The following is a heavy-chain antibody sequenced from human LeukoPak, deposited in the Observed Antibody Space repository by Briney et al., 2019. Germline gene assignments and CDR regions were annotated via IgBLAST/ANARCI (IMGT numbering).Heavy chain of an antibody. V-gene: IGHV3-30*18. Sequence: PGGSLRLSCAASGFTFSSYGMHWVRQAPGKGLEWVAVISYDGSNKYYADSVKGRFTISRDNSKNTLYLQMNSLRAEDTAVYYCAKDLVTAGPGESWGQGTLVTVSS. J-gene: IGHJ4*02. CDR1: GFTFSSYG. CDR2: ISYDGSNK. D-gene: IGHD2-21*02. CDR3: AKDLVTAGPGES.